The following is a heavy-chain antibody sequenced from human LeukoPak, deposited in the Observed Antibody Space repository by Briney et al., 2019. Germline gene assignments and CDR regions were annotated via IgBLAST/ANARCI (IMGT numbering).Heavy chain of an antibody. J-gene: IGHJ4*02. V-gene: IGHV1-46*01. CDR3: AREDGSGSYYFDY. CDR1: GYTFTSYY. D-gene: IGHD3-10*01. CDR2: INPSGGST. Sequence: GASVKVSCKASGYTFTSYYMHWVRQAPGQGLEWMGIINPSGGSTSYAQKFQGRVTITADESTSTAYMELSSLRSEDTAVYYCAREDGSGSYYFDYWGQGTLVTVSS.